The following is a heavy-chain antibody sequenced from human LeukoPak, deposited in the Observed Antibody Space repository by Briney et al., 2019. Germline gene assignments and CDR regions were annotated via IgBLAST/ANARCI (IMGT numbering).Heavy chain of an antibody. J-gene: IGHJ4*02. CDR1: DDSITRNTYY. D-gene: IGHD5-18*01. V-gene: IGHV4-39*07. CDR3: ARGGYSYGGHWGVDY. Sequence: SETLSLTCIVSDDSITRNTYYWGWIRQPPGKGLEWIGSIYYSGSTYYNPSLKSRVTISVDTSKNQFSLKLSSVTAADTAVYYCARGGYSYGGHWGVDYWGQGTLVTVSS. CDR2: IYYSGST.